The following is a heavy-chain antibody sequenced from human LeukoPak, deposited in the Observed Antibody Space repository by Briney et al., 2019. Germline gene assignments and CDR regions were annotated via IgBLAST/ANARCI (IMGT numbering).Heavy chain of an antibody. CDR1: GFTFSNYA. CDR3: ARERRYCSGDNCYSGLDY. D-gene: IGHD2-15*01. CDR2: IHSGGTT. V-gene: IGHV3-53*01. J-gene: IGHJ4*02. Sequence: GGSLRLSCAASGFTFSNYAMSWVRQAPGKGLEWVSLIHSGGTTDYADSVKDRFTISRDYSKNTVNLQINSLRAEDTAVYYCARERRYCSGDNCYSGLDYWGQGTLVTVSS.